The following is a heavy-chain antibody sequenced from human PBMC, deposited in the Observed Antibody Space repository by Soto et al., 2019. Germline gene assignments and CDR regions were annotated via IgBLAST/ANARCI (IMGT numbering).Heavy chain of an antibody. CDR1: GFTFTSYS. CDR3: AVEKLVCSDSSFNPGTYAS. Sequence: HPGGSLRLSCAASGFTFTSYSMNWVRQAPGQGLEWVSYITSKSTTIKYADYVKGRFTVSRDNAKNSLYLQLNSLRDEDTAVYYCAVEKLVCSDSSFNPGTYASGGQETLSPVP. D-gene: IGHD2-15*01. J-gene: IGHJ4*02. V-gene: IGHV3-48*02. CDR2: ITSKSTTI.